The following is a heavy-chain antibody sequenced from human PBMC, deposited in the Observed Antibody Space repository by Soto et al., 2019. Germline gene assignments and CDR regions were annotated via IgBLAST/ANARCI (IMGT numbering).Heavy chain of an antibody. CDR3: ARDVSADFWSGYYYGETGHDAFDI. CDR1: GGSISSYY. D-gene: IGHD3-3*01. J-gene: IGHJ3*02. V-gene: IGHV4-59*01. CDR2: IYYSGST. Sequence: SETLSLTCTVSGGSISSYYWSWIRQPPGKGLEWIGYIYYSGSTNYNPSLKSRVTISVDTSKNQFSLKLSSVTAADTAVYYCARDVSADFWSGYYYGETGHDAFDIWGQGTMVTVSS.